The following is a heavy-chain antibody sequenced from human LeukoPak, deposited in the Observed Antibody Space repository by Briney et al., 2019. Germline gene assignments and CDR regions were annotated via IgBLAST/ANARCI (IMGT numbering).Heavy chain of an antibody. CDR2: INHSGST. CDR1: GFTFGSSW. D-gene: IGHD1-1*01. J-gene: IGHJ4*02. CDR3: ARVQGHFDY. Sequence: GSLRLSCAASGFTFGSSWMGWVRQAPGKGLEWIGEINHSGSTNYNPSLKSRVTISVDTSKNQFSLKLSSVTAADTAVYYCARVQGHFDYWGQGTLVTVSS. V-gene: IGHV4-34*01.